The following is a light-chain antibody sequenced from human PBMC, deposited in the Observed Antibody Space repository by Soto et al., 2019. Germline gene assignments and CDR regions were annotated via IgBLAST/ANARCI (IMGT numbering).Light chain of an antibody. J-gene: IGKJ4*01. CDR2: GAS. V-gene: IGKV3-20*01. Sequence: EIVLTQSPGTLSLSPGERATLSCRASQTVSSRYLAWYQQKPGQAPRLLSYGASNRATGIPDRFSGSGSGTDFTLTISRLEPEDFAVYYCQQYGGSPPLTFGAGTKVDI. CDR3: QQYGGSPPLT. CDR1: QTVSSRY.